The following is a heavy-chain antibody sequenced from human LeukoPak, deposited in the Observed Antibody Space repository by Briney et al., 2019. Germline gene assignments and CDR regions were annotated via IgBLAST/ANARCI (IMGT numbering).Heavy chain of an antibody. D-gene: IGHD5-24*01. Sequence: PGGSLRLSCAASGFTFDESAMHWVRQAPGKGLEWVSGIGWDSNSIIYADSVKGRLTISRDNAKNSLYLQMNSLRAEDTALYYCAKAMAAPGAFDIWGQGTVVTASS. CDR1: GFTFDESA. V-gene: IGHV3-9*01. CDR2: IGWDSNSI. CDR3: AKAMAAPGAFDI. J-gene: IGHJ3*02.